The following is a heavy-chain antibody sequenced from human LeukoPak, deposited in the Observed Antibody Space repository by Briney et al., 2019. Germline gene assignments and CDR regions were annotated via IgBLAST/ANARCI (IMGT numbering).Heavy chain of an antibody. Sequence: SETLSLTCTVSGGSISSYYWGWIRQPPGKGLEWIGYIYYSGSTNYNPSLKSRVAISVDTSKNQFSLKLSSVTAADTAVYYCARQSPYDSSGNFDYWGQGTLVTVSS. CDR2: IYYSGST. J-gene: IGHJ4*02. CDR1: GGSISSYY. V-gene: IGHV4-59*08. CDR3: ARQSPYDSSGNFDY. D-gene: IGHD3-22*01.